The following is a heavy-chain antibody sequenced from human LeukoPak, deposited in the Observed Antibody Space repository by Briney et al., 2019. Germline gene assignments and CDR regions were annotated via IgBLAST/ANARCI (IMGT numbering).Heavy chain of an antibody. J-gene: IGHJ4*02. D-gene: IGHD5-18*01. CDR1: GFTFSSYG. Sequence: GGSLRLSCAASGFTFSSYGMHWVRQAPGKGLEWVAVIWYDGSNKYYTGSVKGRFTISRDNSKKTLYLQMNSLRAEDTAVYYCARDRSYGYGGEYFDYWGQGTLVTVSS. CDR3: ARDRSYGYGGEYFDY. V-gene: IGHV3-33*01. CDR2: IWYDGSNK.